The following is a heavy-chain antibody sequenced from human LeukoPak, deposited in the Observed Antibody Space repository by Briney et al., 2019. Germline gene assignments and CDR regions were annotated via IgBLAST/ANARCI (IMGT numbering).Heavy chain of an antibody. CDR3: AREFLLDSSGIFDP. V-gene: IGHV1-18*04. CDR2: ISAYNGNT. Sequence: REASVTVSCKASGYTFTSYGISWVRQAPGQGLEWMGWISAYNGNTNYAQKLQGRVTMTTDTSTSTAYMELRSLRSDDTAVYYCAREFLLDSSGIFDPWGQGTLVTVSS. CDR1: GYTFTSYG. J-gene: IGHJ5*02. D-gene: IGHD6-19*01.